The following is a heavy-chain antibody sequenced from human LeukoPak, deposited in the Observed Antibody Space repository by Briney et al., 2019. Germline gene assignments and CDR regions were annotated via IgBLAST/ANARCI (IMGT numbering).Heavy chain of an antibody. CDR3: ARGGPPPTWFDP. CDR2: MNPNSGNT. CDR1: GYTFTSYD. V-gene: IGHV1-8*03. J-gene: IGHJ5*02. Sequence: ASVKVSSKASGYTFTSYDINWVRQATGQGLEWMGWMNPNSGNTGYAQKFQGRVTITRNTSISTAYMELSSLRSEDTAVYYFARGGPPPTWFDPRGHGSLVTVS. D-gene: IGHD1-14*01.